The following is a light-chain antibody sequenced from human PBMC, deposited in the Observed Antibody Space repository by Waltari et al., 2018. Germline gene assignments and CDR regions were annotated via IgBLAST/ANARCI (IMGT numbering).Light chain of an antibody. V-gene: IGKV3-20*01. Sequence: EIVLTQSPGTLSLSPGETATLSCRASQSVSRALAWHQQKPGQAPRLLIYDASTRATGIPDRFSGSGSGTDFSLTISRLEPEDFAVYYCQKYVRLPATFGQGTKVEIK. CDR2: DAS. J-gene: IGKJ1*01. CDR3: QKYVRLPAT. CDR1: QSVSRA.